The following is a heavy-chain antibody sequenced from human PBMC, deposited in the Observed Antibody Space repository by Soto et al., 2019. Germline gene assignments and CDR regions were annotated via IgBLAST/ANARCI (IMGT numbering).Heavy chain of an antibody. CDR2: ISAYNGNT. CDR1: GYTFTSYG. Sequence: ASVKVSCKASGYTFTSYGISWVRQAPGQGLEWMGWISAYNGNTNYAQKLQGRVTMTTDTSTSTAYVELRSLRSDDTAVYYCARKSSGWYDAFDIWGQGTMVTVSS. V-gene: IGHV1-18*01. CDR3: ARKSSGWYDAFDI. J-gene: IGHJ3*02. D-gene: IGHD6-19*01.